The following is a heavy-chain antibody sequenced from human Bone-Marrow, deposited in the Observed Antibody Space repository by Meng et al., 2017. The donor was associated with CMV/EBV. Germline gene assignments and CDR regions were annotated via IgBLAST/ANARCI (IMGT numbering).Heavy chain of an antibody. CDR2: IYYSGST. CDR1: GGSISSSSYY. V-gene: IGHV4-39*01. Sequence: SETLSLTCTVSGGSISSSSYYWGWIRQPPGKGLEWIGSIYYSGSTYYNPSLKSRVTISVDTSKNQFSLKLSSVTAADTAVYYCARYNIVVVPAAIYNWFDPWGQGTLVTVYS. J-gene: IGHJ5*02. CDR3: ARYNIVVVPAAIYNWFDP. D-gene: IGHD2-2*02.